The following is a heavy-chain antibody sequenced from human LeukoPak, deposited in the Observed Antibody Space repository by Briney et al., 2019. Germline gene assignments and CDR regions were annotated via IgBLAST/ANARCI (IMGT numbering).Heavy chain of an antibody. Sequence: SETLSLTCTVSGGSISSYYWSWIRQPPGKGLEWIGYIYYSGSTNYNPSLKSRVTISVDTSKNQFSLKLSSVTAADTAVYYCAGAGGPGIAAAGTGYYGMDVWGQGTMVTVSS. CDR3: AGAGGPGIAAAGTGYYGMDV. CDR2: IYYSGST. V-gene: IGHV4-59*01. D-gene: IGHD6-13*01. CDR1: GGSISSYY. J-gene: IGHJ6*02.